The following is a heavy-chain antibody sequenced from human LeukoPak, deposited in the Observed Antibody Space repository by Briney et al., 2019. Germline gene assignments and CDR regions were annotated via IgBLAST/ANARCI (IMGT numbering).Heavy chain of an antibody. CDR3: ARDPNWGDAFDI. CDR1: GDSISTYY. J-gene: IGHJ3*02. Sequence: SETLSLTCTVSGDSISTYYWTWIRQPPGEGLEWIGYVYYSGTTNYNPSLKSRVTISVDTSKNQFSLKLSSVTAADTAVYYCARDPNWGDAFDIWGQGTMVTVSS. D-gene: IGHD7-27*01. V-gene: IGHV4-59*01. CDR2: VYYSGTT.